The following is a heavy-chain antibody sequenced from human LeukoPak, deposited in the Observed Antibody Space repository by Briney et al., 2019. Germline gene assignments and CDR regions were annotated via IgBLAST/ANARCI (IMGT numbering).Heavy chain of an antibody. CDR1: RFIFSNYV. Sequence: GGSLRLSCAASRFIFSNYVMGWVRQAPGKGLELVSSISDIGIGTYYADSVKGRFTIFRDNSENILYLQMNSLRAEDTAIYYCAKRGGGTMFAFDIWGQGTMVTVSS. D-gene: IGHD3-10*02. CDR2: ISDIGIGT. CDR3: AKRGGGTMFAFDI. V-gene: IGHV3-23*01. J-gene: IGHJ3*02.